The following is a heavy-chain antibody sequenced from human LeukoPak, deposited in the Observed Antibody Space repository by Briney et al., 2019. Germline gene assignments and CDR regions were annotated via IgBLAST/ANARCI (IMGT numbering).Heavy chain of an antibody. CDR1: GYTFTSYY. CDR2: INPSGGST. J-gene: IGHJ4*02. V-gene: IGHV1-46*01. Sequence: ASVKVSCEASGYTFTSYYMHWVPQAPGQGLAWMGIINPSGGSTSYAQKFQGRVTMTRDTSTSTVYMELSSLRSEDTAVYCCARAMARDFDYWGQGTLVTVSS. D-gene: IGHD2-8*01. CDR3: ARAMARDFDY.